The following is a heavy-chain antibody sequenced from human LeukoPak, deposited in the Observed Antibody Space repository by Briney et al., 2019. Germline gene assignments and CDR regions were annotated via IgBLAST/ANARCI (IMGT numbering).Heavy chain of an antibody. Sequence: GGSLRLSCAASGFTFSSYRMHWVRQGPGKGLVWVSRINSDGSSTNYADSVRGRFTISRDNAENTLYLHMNSLRVEDTAVYYCARRVVVAAAPYYFDYWGQGTLVTVSS. CDR1: GFTFSSYR. J-gene: IGHJ4*02. D-gene: IGHD2-2*01. CDR2: INSDGSST. V-gene: IGHV3-74*01. CDR3: ARRVVVAAAPYYFDY.